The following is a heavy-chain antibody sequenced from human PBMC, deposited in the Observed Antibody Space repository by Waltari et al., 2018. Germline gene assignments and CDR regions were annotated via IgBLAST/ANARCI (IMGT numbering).Heavy chain of an antibody. Sequence: EVQLVQSGAEVKKPGATVKISCKASGYTFTDYYMHWVQQAPGKGLEWMGRVYPEDGETIYAEKCQGRVTITADTFTDTAYMELSSLRSEDTAVYYCATTPQLLVKMDVWGKGTTVTVSS. V-gene: IGHV1-69-2*01. CDR3: ATTPQLLVKMDV. CDR2: VYPEDGET. J-gene: IGHJ6*04. D-gene: IGHD6-6*01. CDR1: GYTFTDYY.